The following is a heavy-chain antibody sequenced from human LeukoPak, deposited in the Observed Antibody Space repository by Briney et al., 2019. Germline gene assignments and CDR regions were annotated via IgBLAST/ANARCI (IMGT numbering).Heavy chain of an antibody. CDR3: ARGFTSGGATRY. V-gene: IGHV3-48*04. D-gene: IGHD1-26*01. CDR1: GFTLSNYA. Sequence: GGSLRLSCAASGFTLSNYAMNWVRQAPGKGLEWVSYISSSGSTIYYADSVKGRFTISRDNAKNSLYLQMNSLRAEDTAVYYCARGFTSGGATRYWGQGTLVTVSS. CDR2: ISSSGSTI. J-gene: IGHJ4*02.